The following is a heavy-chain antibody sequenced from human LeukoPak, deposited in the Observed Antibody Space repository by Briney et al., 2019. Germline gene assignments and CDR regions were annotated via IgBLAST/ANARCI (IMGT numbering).Heavy chain of an antibody. V-gene: IGHV4-39*01. Sequence: SETLSLTCTVSGGSISSSSYYWGWIRQPPGKGLEWIGSIYYSGSTYYNPSLKSRVTISVDTSKNQFSLKLSSVTAADTAVYYCARQGNNWNDPYYFDYRGQGTLVTVSS. J-gene: IGHJ4*02. D-gene: IGHD1-20*01. CDR1: GGSISSSSYY. CDR2: IYYSGST. CDR3: ARQGNNWNDPYYFDY.